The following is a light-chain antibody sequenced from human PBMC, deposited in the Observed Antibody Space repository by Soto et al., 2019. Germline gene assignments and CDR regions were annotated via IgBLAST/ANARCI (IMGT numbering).Light chain of an antibody. CDR2: EVS. V-gene: IGLV2-14*01. CDR1: SNDVGGYNY. CDR3: SSFTSRTTVL. J-gene: IGLJ2*01. Sequence: HSALTQPASVSGSPGQSITISCTGTSNDVGGYNYVSWYQQHPGKAPKLMMYEVSNRPSGVSDRFSGSKSGNTASLIISGLLAEDEADYYCSSFTSRTTVLFGGGTKVTVL.